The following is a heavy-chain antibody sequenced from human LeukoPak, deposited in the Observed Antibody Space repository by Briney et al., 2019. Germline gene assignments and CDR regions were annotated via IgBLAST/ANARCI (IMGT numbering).Heavy chain of an antibody. D-gene: IGHD3-22*01. CDR1: GGTFSSYA. CDR2: IIPIFGTA. J-gene: IGHJ4*02. CDR3: ATVNRYYYDSSGYGG. V-gene: IGHV1-69*05. Sequence: SVKVSCKASGGTFSSYAISWVRQAPGQGLEWMGGIIPIFGTANYAQKFQGRVTITTDESTSTAYMELSSLRSEDTAVYYCATVNRYYYDSSGYGGWGQGTLVTVSS.